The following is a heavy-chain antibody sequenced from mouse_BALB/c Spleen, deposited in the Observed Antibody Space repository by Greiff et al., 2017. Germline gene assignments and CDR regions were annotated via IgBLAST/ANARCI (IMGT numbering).Heavy chain of an antibody. D-gene: IGHD2-1*01. J-gene: IGHJ4*01. CDR3: AREGNPSY. Sequence: VQLQQSGAELARPGASVKMSCKASGYTFTSYTMHWVKQRPEQGLEWIGWIDPENGNTIYDPKFQGKASITADTSSNTAYLQLSSLTSEDTAVYYCAREGNPSYWGQGTSVTVSS. V-gene: IGHV14-1*02. CDR2: IDPENGNT. CDR1: GYTFTSYT.